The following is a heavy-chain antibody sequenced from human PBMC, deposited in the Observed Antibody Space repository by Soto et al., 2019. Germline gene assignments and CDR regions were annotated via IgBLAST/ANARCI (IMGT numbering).Heavy chain of an antibody. CDR1: GFTFSSYA. V-gene: IGHV3-30-3*01. CDR3: ARDLGGRGYSGSYSSGAY. D-gene: IGHD1-26*01. Sequence: GGSLRLSCAASGFTFSSYAMHWVRQAPGKGLEWVAVISYDGSNKYYADSVKGRFTISRDNSKNTLYLQMNSLRAEDSAVYYCARDLGGRGYSGSYSSGAYWGQGTLVTVSS. CDR2: ISYDGSNK. J-gene: IGHJ4*02.